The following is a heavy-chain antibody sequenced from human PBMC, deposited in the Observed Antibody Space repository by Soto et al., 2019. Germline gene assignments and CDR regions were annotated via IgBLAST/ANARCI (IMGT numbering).Heavy chain of an antibody. CDR3: APSVWIWTGHRDAYGI. D-gene: IGHD3-9*01. CDR2: INPGGGST. CDR1: GYTFTSYY. J-gene: IGHJ3*02. V-gene: IGHV1-46*01. Sequence: ASVKVSCKASGYTFTSYYMNWLRQAPRQGLEWMGIINPGGGSTTYAQKFQGRVTMTRDTSTSTVYMQLSSLTSEDTAVNYCAPSVWIWTGHRDAYGIWGQGTMVTVSS.